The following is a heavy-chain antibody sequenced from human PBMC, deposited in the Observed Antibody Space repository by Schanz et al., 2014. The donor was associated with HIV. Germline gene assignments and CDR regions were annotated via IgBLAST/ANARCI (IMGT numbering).Heavy chain of an antibody. D-gene: IGHD2-8*01. Sequence: EVQLVESGGGSVQPGRSLRLSCKASGFTFDDCAMHWVRQVPQKGLEWVSGISWSGRNRGYADSVKGRFTISRDNAKNSLYLQMNSLRAEDTAVYYCARDRPVNSYCSNGVCYPLWGQGTLVTVSS. J-gene: IGHJ4*02. CDR3: ARDRPVNSYCSNGVCYPL. V-gene: IGHV3-9*01. CDR1: GFTFDDCA. CDR2: ISWSGRNR.